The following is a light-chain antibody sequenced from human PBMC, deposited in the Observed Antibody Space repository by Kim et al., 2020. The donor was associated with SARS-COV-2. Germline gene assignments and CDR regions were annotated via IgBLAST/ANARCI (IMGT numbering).Light chain of an antibody. V-gene: IGKV3-20*01. CDR2: GAS. Sequence: PGERATLSCKASQSVSSSYLAWYQQKPGQAPRLLIYGASSRATGIPDRFSGSGSGTDFTLTISRLEPEDFAVYYCQQYGSSPRITFGQGTRLEIK. J-gene: IGKJ5*01. CDR1: QSVSSSY. CDR3: QQYGSSPRIT.